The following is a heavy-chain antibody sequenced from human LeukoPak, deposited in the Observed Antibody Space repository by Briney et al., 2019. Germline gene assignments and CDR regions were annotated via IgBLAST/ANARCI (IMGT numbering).Heavy chain of an antibody. V-gene: IGHV3-23*01. CDR3: ARGLGTSWFHY. Sequence: GGSLRLPCAASSSYAMSWVRQAPGKGLEWVSAITSSGYNTYYADSVKGRFTISRDNAKSSLFLQMNSLRDEDTAVYYCARGLGTSWFHYWGQGTLVTVSS. CDR2: ITSSGYNT. J-gene: IGHJ4*02. CDR1: SSYA. D-gene: IGHD6-13*01.